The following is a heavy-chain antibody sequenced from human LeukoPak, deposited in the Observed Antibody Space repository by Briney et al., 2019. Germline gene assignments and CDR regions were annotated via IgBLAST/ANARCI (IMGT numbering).Heavy chain of an antibody. CDR3: ARGALADLLWFGELPLLEGFDI. J-gene: IGHJ3*02. CDR2: INTNTGNP. Sequence: ASVKVSCKASGYTFTSYAMDWVRQAPGQGLEWMGWINTNTGNPTYAQGFTGRFVFSLDTSVSTAYLQISSLKAEDTAVYYCARGALADLLWFGELPLLEGFDIWGQGTMVTVSS. V-gene: IGHV7-4-1*02. CDR1: GYTFTSYA. D-gene: IGHD3-10*01.